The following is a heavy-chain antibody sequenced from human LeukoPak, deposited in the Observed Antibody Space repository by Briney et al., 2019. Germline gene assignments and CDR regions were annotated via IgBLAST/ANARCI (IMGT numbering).Heavy chain of an antibody. CDR2: INHSGST. CDR3: AREGSSSPLHY. J-gene: IGHJ4*02. CDR1: GVSFSGYY. D-gene: IGHD6-6*01. Sequence: SETLSLTCAVYGVSFSGYYWSWIRQPPGKGLEWIGEINHSGSTNYNPSLKSRVTISVDTSKNQFSLKLSSVTAADTAVYYCAREGSSSPLHYWGQGTLVTVSS. V-gene: IGHV4-34*01.